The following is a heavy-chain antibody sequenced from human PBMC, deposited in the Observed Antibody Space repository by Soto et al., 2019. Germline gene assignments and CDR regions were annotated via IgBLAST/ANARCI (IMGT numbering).Heavy chain of an antibody. CDR3: ARELAAAAYGRYYGMDV. Sequence: QVQLVQSGAEVKKPGASVKVSCKASGYTFTSYGISWVRQAPGQGFEWMGWISAYNGNTNYAQQLQGRVTMTTDTSTSTAYMELRSLRSDDTAVYYCARELAAAAYGRYYGMDVWGQGTTVTVSS. J-gene: IGHJ6*02. V-gene: IGHV1-18*01. D-gene: IGHD6-13*01. CDR2: ISAYNGNT. CDR1: GYTFTSYG.